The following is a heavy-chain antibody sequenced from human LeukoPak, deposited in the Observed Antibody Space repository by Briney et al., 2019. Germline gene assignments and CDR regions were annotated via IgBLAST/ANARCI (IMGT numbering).Heavy chain of an antibody. CDR3: ARGRWYCSSTSCYDFDY. J-gene: IGHJ4*02. Sequence: ASVKVSCKASGGTFSSYAISWVRQAPGQGLEWMGGIIPIFGTANYAQKFQGRVTITADESTSTAYMELSSLRSEDTAVYYCARGRWYCSSTSCYDFDYWGQGTLVTVSS. CDR2: IIPIFGTA. V-gene: IGHV1-69*13. D-gene: IGHD2-2*01. CDR1: GGTFSSYA.